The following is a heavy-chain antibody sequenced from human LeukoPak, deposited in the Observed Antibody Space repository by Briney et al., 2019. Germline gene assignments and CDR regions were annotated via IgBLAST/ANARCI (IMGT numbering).Heavy chain of an antibody. CDR1: AFTFHDYG. CDR3: ARAKDCSSITCPFDI. Sequence: GGSLRLSCAASAFTFHDYGMSWVRQAPGKGLEWVSSINWNSGSTGYADSVKGRFSISRDNGKNSLYLQMNSLRAKDTALYYCARAKDCSSITCPFDIWGQGTMVTVSS. CDR2: INWNSGST. D-gene: IGHD2-2*01. V-gene: IGHV3-20*04. J-gene: IGHJ3*02.